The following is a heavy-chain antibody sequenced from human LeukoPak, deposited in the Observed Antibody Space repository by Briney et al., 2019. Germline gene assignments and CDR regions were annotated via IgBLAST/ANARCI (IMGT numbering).Heavy chain of an antibody. D-gene: IGHD2-21*02. V-gene: IGHV3-23*01. CDR1: GFIFNNYA. Sequence: GGSLRLSCAASGFIFNNYAMSWVRQAPGKGLEWVSAIKASGGTTYYRDSVKDRFTISRDDSKNTAYLQMNNLKTEDTAVYYCARLCVGGDYCSDYWGQGTLVTVSS. CDR3: ARLCVGGDYCSDY. CDR2: IKASGGTT. J-gene: IGHJ4*02.